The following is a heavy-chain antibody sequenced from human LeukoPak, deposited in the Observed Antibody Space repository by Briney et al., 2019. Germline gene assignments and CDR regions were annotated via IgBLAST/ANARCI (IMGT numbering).Heavy chain of an antibody. D-gene: IGHD3-22*01. CDR2: VYYSGIT. CDR3: ARGNINYYDSSGYYKPHFDY. J-gene: IGHJ4*02. V-gene: IGHV4-59*01. Sequence: SETLSLTCTVSGGSISGYYWSWIRQPPGKGLEWIGYVYYSGITNYNPSLKSRVTISVDTSKNQFSLKLSSVTAADTAVYYCARGNINYYDSSGYYKPHFDYWGQGTLVTVSS. CDR1: GGSISGYY.